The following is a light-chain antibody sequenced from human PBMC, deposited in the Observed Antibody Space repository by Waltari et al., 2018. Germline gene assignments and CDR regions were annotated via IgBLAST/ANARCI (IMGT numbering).Light chain of an antibody. V-gene: IGLV3-10*01. J-gene: IGLJ1*01. CDR2: EDT. CDR1: ELPRQY. Sequence: SYELTQPPSVSVSPGQTARITCSGHELPRQYAYWFQQKSGQAPRLVIYEDTKRPSGIPDRFSGSSSGTVATLTIAGAQVDDEADYYCYSSDSTGLRVFGGGTSVVVL. CDR3: YSSDSTGLRV.